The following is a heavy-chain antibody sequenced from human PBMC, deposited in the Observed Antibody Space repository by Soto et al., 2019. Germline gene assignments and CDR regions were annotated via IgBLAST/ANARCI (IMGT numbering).Heavy chain of an antibody. V-gene: IGHV4-39*01. CDR2: IYYSGST. D-gene: IGHD3-3*01. CDR1: GGSISSSSYY. CDR3: ARHVPDYDFWSGYYDYYYYGMDV. J-gene: IGHJ6*02. Sequence: SETLSLTCTVSGGSISSSSYYWGWSRQPPGKGLEWIGSIYYSGSTYYNPSLKSRVTISVDTSKNQFSLKLSSVTAADTAVYYCARHVPDYDFWSGYYDYYYYGMDVWGQGTTVTVSS.